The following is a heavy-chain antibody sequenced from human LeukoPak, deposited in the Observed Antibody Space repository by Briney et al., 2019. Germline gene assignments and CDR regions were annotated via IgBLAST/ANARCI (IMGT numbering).Heavy chain of an antibody. Sequence: SETLSLTCTVSGGSISSYYWSWIRQPPGKGLEWIGYIYYSGSTNYNPSLKSRVTISVDTSKNQFSLKLSSVTAADTAVYYCARDSGWHTIDYWGQGTLVTVSS. J-gene: IGHJ4*02. CDR1: GGSISSYY. CDR2: IYYSGST. D-gene: IGHD3-10*01. V-gene: IGHV4-59*01. CDR3: ARDSGWHTIDY.